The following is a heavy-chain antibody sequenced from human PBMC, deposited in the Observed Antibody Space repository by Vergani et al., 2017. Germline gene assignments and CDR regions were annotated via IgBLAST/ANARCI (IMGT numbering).Heavy chain of an antibody. Sequence: QVQLVQSGAEVKKPGASVKVSCKASGYTFTSYDINWVRQATGQGLEWMGWMNPNSGNTGYAQKFQGRVTMTRNTSISTAYMELSSLRSEDTAVYYCARGLFTPLPFYYYYYGMDVWGQGTTVTVSS. V-gene: IGHV1-8*01. CDR3: ARGLFTPLPFYYYYYGMDV. J-gene: IGHJ6*02. CDR2: MNPNSGNT. D-gene: IGHD1-14*01. CDR1: GYTFTSYD.